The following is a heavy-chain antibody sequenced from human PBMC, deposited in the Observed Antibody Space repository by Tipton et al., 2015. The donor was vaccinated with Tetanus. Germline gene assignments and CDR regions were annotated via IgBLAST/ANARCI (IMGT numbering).Heavy chain of an antibody. D-gene: IGHD5-24*01. CDR1: GASISSGGYF. J-gene: IGHJ4*02. CDR3: ARGEDTYKSGNY. CDR2: INYSGST. Sequence: TLSLTCTVPGASISSGGYFWSWIRQHPGKGLEWIGYINYSGSTYFNPSLKSRVTISADMSENQFSLRLTSVTAADTAVYYCARGEDTYKSGNYWGQGTLVTVSS. V-gene: IGHV4-31*03.